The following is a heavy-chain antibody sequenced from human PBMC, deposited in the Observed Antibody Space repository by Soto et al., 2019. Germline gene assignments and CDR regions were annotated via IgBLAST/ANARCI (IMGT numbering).Heavy chain of an antibody. CDR1: GFSLSTSGVG. D-gene: IGHD6-19*01. V-gene: IGHV2-5*02. CDR3: ATAVAGATEPNWFDP. CDR2: IYWDDDK. Sequence: GSGPTLVNPTQTLTLTCTFSGFSLSTSGVGVGWIRQPPGKALEWLALIYWDDDKRYSPSLKSRLAITKDTSKNQVVLTMTNMDPVDTAVYYCATAVAGATEPNWFDPWGQGTLVTVSS. J-gene: IGHJ5*02.